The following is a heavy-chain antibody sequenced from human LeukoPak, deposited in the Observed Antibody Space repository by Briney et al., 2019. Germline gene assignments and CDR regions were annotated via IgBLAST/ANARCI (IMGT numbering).Heavy chain of an antibody. D-gene: IGHD4-23*01. CDR3: AREAGGNRPPDY. CDR2: IYTSGNT. CDR1: GGSISSYY. J-gene: IGHJ4*02. V-gene: IGHV4-4*07. Sequence: KPSETLSLTCNVSGGSISSYYWSWIRQPAGKGLEWIGRIYTSGNTNYNPSLKSRVTMSLDPSKNQVSLNLSSVTAADTAIYYCAREAGGNRPPDYWGQGTLVTVSS.